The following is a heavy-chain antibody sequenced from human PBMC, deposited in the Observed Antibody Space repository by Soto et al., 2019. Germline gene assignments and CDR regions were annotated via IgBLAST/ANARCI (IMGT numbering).Heavy chain of an antibody. Sequence: QVQLVESGGGVVQPGRSLRLSCAASGFTFSSYGMHWVRQAPGKGLEWVAVIWYDGSNKYYADSVKGRFTISRDNSKNTLYLQRNSLRAEDTAVYYCARDFDSVVVVAATTTSAFDIWGQGTMVTVSS. D-gene: IGHD2-15*01. J-gene: IGHJ3*02. V-gene: IGHV3-33*01. CDR2: IWYDGSNK. CDR1: GFTFSSYG. CDR3: ARDFDSVVVVAATTTSAFDI.